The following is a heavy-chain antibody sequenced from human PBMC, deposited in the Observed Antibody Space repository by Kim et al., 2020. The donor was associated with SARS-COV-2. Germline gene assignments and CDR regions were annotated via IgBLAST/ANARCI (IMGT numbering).Heavy chain of an antibody. J-gene: IGHJ3*02. D-gene: IGHD6-19*01. CDR3: ARADQWRSFDI. CDR1: GGSISSHY. CDR2: VYFSGIT. Sequence: SETLSLTCTVSGGSISSHYWSWIRQPPGKGLEWIGYVYFSGITNYNPSLKSRVTISVDTSKNQSSLKLTAVTAADTAAYYCARADQWRSFDIWSHGSVVT. V-gene: IGHV4-59*11.